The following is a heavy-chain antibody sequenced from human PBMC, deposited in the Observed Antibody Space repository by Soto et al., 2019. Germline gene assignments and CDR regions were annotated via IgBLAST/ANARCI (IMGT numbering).Heavy chain of an antibody. CDR1: GYTFTSYG. CDR3: ARSRGGYNLWFSGLIDY. V-gene: IGHV1-18*01. J-gene: IGHJ4*02. D-gene: IGHD5-12*01. Sequence: QVQLVQSGAEVKKPGASVKVSCKASGYTFTSYGISWVRQAPGQGLEWMGWISAYNGNTNYAQKLQGRVTMTTDTLPCTAYMEMRGLRSDDPAVYYCARSRGGYNLWFSGLIDYGGQEPLVTVSS. CDR2: ISAYNGNT.